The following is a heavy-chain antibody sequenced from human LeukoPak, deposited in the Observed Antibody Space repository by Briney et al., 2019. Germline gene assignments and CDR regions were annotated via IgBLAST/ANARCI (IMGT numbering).Heavy chain of an antibody. V-gene: IGHV1-2*02. D-gene: IGHD3-22*01. Sequence: ASVKVSCKASGYTFTSYDINWVRQAPGQGLEWMGWINPNSGGTNYAQKFQGRVTMTRDTSISTAYMELSRLRSDDTAVYYCARDHDSSGYPPIDGAFDIWGQGTMVTVSS. CDR1: GYTFTSYD. CDR2: INPNSGGT. J-gene: IGHJ3*02. CDR3: ARDHDSSGYPPIDGAFDI.